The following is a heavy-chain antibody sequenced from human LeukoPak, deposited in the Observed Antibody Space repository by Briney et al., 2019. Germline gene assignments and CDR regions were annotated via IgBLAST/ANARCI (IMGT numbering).Heavy chain of an antibody. J-gene: IGHJ4*02. V-gene: IGHV1-69*06. CDR2: IIPIFGTA. D-gene: IGHD3-10*01. Sequence: SVKVSCKASGGTFSSYGISWVRQAPGQGLEGMGGIIPIFGTANYAQKFQGRVTITADKSTSTAYMELSSLRSEDTAVYYCATDYYGSGRVGYWGQGTLVTVSS. CDR3: ATDYYGSGRVGY. CDR1: GGTFSSYG.